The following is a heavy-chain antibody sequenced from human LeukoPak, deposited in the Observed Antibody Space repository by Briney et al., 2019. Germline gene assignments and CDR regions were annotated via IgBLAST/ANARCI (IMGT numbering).Heavy chain of an antibody. D-gene: IGHD7-27*01. Sequence: GGSLRLSCAASGFSFSSYAVSWVRQAPGKGLEWVSGISDGSSRTYYADSVKGRFTISRDDSKNTLYLQMNSLRAEDTAVYYCAKVQLGIGVDYWGQGTLVTVSS. J-gene: IGHJ4*02. CDR1: GFSFSSYA. CDR3: AKVQLGIGVDY. V-gene: IGHV3-23*01. CDR2: ISDGSSRT.